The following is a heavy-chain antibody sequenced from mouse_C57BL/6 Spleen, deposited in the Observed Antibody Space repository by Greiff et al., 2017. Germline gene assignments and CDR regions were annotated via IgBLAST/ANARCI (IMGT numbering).Heavy chain of an antibody. CDR3: TRDGSRHYYYAMDY. J-gene: IGHJ4*01. Sequence: QVQLQQSGAELVRPGASVTLSCKASGYTFTDYEMHWVKQTPVHGLEWIGAIDPETGGTAYNQKFKGKAILTADKSSSTAYMELRSLTSEDSAVYYCTRDGSRHYYYAMDYWGQGTSVTVSS. CDR2: IDPETGGT. D-gene: IGHD1-1*01. CDR1: GYTFTDYE. V-gene: IGHV1-15*01.